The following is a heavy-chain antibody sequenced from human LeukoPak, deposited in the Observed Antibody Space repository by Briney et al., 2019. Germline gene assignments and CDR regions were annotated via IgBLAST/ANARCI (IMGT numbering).Heavy chain of an antibody. V-gene: IGHV4-34*01. J-gene: IGHJ5*02. CDR3: ARGSEYSSSPEYIWFDP. CDR1: GGSFSGYY. CDR2: ISHSGST. Sequence: SETLSLTCAVYGGSFSGYYWSWIRQPPGKGLEWIGEISHSGSTNYNPSLKSRVTISVDTSKNQFSLKLSSVTAADTAVYYCARGSEYSSSPEYIWFDPWGQGTLVTVSS. D-gene: IGHD6-6*01.